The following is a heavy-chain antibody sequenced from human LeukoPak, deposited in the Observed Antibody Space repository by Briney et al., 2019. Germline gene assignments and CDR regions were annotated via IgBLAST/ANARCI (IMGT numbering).Heavy chain of an antibody. CDR2: IYYSGST. Sequence: KPSETLSLACTVSGYSISSGYYWGWIRQPPGKGMEWIATIYYSGSTYYNPSLKSRVTISVDTSKNQFSLQLSSVTAADTAVYYCARDSYSSSDPRYNWFDPWGQGTLVTVSS. CDR3: ARDSYSSSDPRYNWFDP. V-gene: IGHV4-38-2*02. J-gene: IGHJ5*02. CDR1: GYSISSGYY. D-gene: IGHD6-6*01.